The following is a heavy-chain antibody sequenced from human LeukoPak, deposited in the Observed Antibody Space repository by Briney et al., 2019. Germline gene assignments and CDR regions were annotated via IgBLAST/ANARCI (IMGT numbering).Heavy chain of an antibody. Sequence: ASVKVSCKASGYTFTSYYMHWVRLAPGQGLEWMGIINPSGGSTSYAQKFQGRVTMTRDTSTSTVYMELSSLRSEDTAVYYCARTQRFWSGTEKYYFDYWGQGTLVTVSS. CDR2: INPSGGST. D-gene: IGHD3-3*01. J-gene: IGHJ4*02. CDR1: GYTFTSYY. V-gene: IGHV1-46*01. CDR3: ARTQRFWSGTEKYYFDY.